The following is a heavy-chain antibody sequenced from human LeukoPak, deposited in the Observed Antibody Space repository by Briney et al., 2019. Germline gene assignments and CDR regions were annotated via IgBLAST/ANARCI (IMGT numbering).Heavy chain of an antibody. CDR3: ARDSPRFCSGGSCYYFDY. D-gene: IGHD2-15*01. J-gene: IGHJ4*02. CDR2: INPNSGGT. CDR1: GYTFTGYY. Sequence: VASVKVSCKASGYTFTGYYMHWVRQAPGQGLEWMGWINPNSGGTNYAQKFQGRVTMTRDTSISTAYMELSRLRSDDTAVYYCARDSPRFCSGGSCYYFDYWGQGTLVTVSS. V-gene: IGHV1-2*02.